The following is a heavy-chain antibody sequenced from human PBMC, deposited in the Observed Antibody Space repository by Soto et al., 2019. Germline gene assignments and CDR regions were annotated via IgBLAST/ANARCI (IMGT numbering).Heavy chain of an antibody. J-gene: IGHJ4*02. CDR3: AKRSQSRIATADNIEY. D-gene: IGHD6-13*01. Sequence: PGWSLRLSCAASGFTFDDYAMHLVRQAPGKGLEWVSLISWDGSGTYYADSVKGRFTISRDNSKNSLYLQMTSLTAEDTAVYYCAKRSQSRIATADNIEYWGEGTLVTVSS. CDR2: ISWDGSGT. V-gene: IGHV3-43D*04. CDR1: GFTFDDYA.